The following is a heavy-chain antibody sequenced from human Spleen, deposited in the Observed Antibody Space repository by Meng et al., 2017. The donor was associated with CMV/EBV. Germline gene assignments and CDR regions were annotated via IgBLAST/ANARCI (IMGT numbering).Heavy chain of an antibody. Sequence: ASVKVSCKASGYIFTSYGISWVRQAPGQGLEWMGWISAYNGNRNYAQKLQGRVTMTTDISTSTAYMELRSLRSDDTAVYYCARGMIVGSTGYYFDYWGQGTLVTVSS. CDR2: ISAYNGNR. V-gene: IGHV1-18*01. J-gene: IGHJ4*02. CDR1: GYIFTSYG. CDR3: ARGMIVGSTGYYFDY. D-gene: IGHD1-26*01.